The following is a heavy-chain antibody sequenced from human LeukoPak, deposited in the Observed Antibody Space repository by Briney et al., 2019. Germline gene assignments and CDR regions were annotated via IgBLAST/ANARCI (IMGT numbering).Heavy chain of an antibody. Sequence: QPGGSLRLSCAASGFTFSTYDMHWVRQATGKGLEWVSAIGTAGDTYYLDPVKGRFTISRDNAKNSLYLQMNSLRAEDTALYYCAKLAEEKYYYYGMDVWGQGTTVTVSS. V-gene: IGHV3-13*01. CDR3: AKLAEEKYYYYGMDV. D-gene: IGHD2-15*01. J-gene: IGHJ6*02. CDR1: GFTFSTYD. CDR2: IGTAGDT.